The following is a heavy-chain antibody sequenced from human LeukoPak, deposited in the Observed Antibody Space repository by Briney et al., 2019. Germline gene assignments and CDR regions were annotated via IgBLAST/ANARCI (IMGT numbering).Heavy chain of an antibody. CDR1: GGTFSSYA. Sequence: SSVKVSCKASGGTFSSYAISWVRQAPGQGLEWMGGIIPIFGTANYAQKFQGRVTITADESTSTAYMELSSLRSEDTAVYYCARHRSEGSYPLDSWGQGALVTVSS. V-gene: IGHV1-69*01. CDR3: ARHRSEGSYPLDS. CDR2: IIPIFGTA. J-gene: IGHJ4*02.